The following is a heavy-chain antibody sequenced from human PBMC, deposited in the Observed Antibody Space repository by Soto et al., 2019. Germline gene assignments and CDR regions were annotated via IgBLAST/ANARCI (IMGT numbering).Heavy chain of an antibody. CDR3: TRHALRWSGYYTTGYYGMDV. V-gene: IGHV3-73*01. D-gene: IGHD3-3*01. CDR2: IRSKANSYAT. J-gene: IGHJ6*01. CDR1: GFTFSCSA. Sequence: GGSLRLSCAASGFTFSCSAMHWVRQSSGKGLEWVGRIRSKANSYATAYAASVKGRFTISRDDSKNTAYLQMNSLKTEDTAVYYCTRHALRWSGYYTTGYYGMDVWGQGTTVTVSS.